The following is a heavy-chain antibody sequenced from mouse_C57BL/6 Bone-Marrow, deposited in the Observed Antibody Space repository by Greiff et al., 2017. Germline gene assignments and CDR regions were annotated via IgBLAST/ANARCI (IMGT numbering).Heavy chain of an antibody. V-gene: IGHV1-54*01. CDR2: INPGSGGT. CDR1: GYAFTNYL. CDR3: ARSKNWDSWFAY. J-gene: IGHJ3*01. Sequence: QVQLQQSGAELVRPGTSVKVSCKASGYAFTNYLIEWVKQRPGQGLEWIGVINPGSGGTNYNEKFKGKATLTADNSTSTAYMQLSSLTSEDSAVYVCARSKNWDSWFAYWGQGTLVTVSA. D-gene: IGHD4-1*01.